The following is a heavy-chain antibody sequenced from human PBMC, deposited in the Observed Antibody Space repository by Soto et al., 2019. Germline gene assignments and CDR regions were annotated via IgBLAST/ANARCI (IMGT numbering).Heavy chain of an antibody. D-gene: IGHD3-22*01. CDR3: AKDYYDSSEGDAFDI. CDR2: ISYDGSNK. V-gene: IGHV3-30*18. Sequence: PGGSLRLSCAASGFTFSSYGMHWVRQAPGKGLEWVAVISYDGSNKYYADSVKGRFTISRDNSKNTLYLQMNSLRAEDTAVYYCAKDYYDSSEGDAFDIWGQGTMVTVSS. J-gene: IGHJ3*02. CDR1: GFTFSSYG.